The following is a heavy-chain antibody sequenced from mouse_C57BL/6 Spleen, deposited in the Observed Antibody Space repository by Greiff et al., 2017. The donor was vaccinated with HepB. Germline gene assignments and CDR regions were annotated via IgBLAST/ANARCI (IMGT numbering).Heavy chain of an antibody. D-gene: IGHD2-5*01. CDR2: INPNYGTT. CDR1: GYSFTDYN. J-gene: IGHJ3*01. Sequence: EVQLKQSGPELVKPGASVKISCKASGYSFTDYNMNWVKQSNGKSLEWIGVINPNYGTTSYNQKFTGKATLTVDQSSSTAYMQLNSLTSEGSEFYYCARAYSTPGWFAYWGQGALVTVSA. CDR3: ARAYSTPGWFAY. V-gene: IGHV1-39*01.